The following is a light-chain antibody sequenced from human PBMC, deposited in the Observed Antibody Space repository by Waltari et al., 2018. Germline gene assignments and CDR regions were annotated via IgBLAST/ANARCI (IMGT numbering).Light chain of an antibody. V-gene: IGLV2-14*03. CDR3: SSYISSSTLEL. CDR1: SSDVGGYNY. CDR2: DVS. J-gene: IGLJ2*01. Sequence: QSALTQPASVSGSPGQSITISCTGTSSDVGGYNYVSWYQKHPGKAPKLMIYDVSKRPSGVSKRLSGSKSGNPASLTISGLQAEDEADYYCSSYISSSTLELFGGGTSLTVL.